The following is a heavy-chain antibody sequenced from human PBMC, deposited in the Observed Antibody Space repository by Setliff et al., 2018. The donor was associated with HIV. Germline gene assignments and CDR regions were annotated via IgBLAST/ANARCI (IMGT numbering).Heavy chain of an antibody. J-gene: IGHJ4*02. Sequence: LSLTCTVSGGSFSSGSYYWSWIRQSAGKGLEWIGYIYTSRGTNYNHSLRTRVIISVDTSNQFSLKLSSVTAADAAVYYCARSPSYRSSWEYYFDYWGQGILVTVSS. CDR2: IYTSRGT. CDR3: ARSPSYRSSWEYYFDY. V-gene: IGHV4-61*09. D-gene: IGHD6-13*01. CDR1: GGSFSSGSYY.